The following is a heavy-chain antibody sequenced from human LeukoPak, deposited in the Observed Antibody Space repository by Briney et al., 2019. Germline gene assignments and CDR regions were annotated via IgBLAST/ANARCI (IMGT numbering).Heavy chain of an antibody. V-gene: IGHV2-70*04. CDR1: GFSLSTSGMR. Sequence: SGPTLVNPTQTLTLTCTFSGFSLSTSGMRVSWIRQPPGKALEWLALIDWDDDKFYSTSLKTRLTISKDTSKNQVVLTMTNMDPVDTATYYRARMALYDSSGYNHYFDYWGQGTLVTVSS. CDR2: IDWDDDK. CDR3: ARMALYDSSGYNHYFDY. J-gene: IGHJ4*02. D-gene: IGHD3-22*01.